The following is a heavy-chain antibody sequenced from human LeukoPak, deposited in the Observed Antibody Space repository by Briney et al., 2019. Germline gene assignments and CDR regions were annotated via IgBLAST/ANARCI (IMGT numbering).Heavy chain of an antibody. V-gene: IGHV4-31*03. CDR2: IYYSGST. D-gene: IGHD3-10*02. CDR3: ARDVRGNIDY. Sequence: SQTLSLTCTVSGRSISSGGYYWSWIRQHPGKGLEWIGYIYYSGSTYYNPSLKSRVTISVDTSKNQFSLKLSSVTAADTAVYYCARDVRGNIDYWGQGTLVTVSS. J-gene: IGHJ4*02. CDR1: GRSISSGGYY.